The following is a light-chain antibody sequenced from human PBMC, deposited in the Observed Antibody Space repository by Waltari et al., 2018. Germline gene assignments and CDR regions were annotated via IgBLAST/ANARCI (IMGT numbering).Light chain of an antibody. J-gene: IGKJ4*01. CDR1: QSPLHNNGDNY. Sequence: DIVMTQSPLSLPVTPGEPASISCRSTQSPLHNNGDNYLDWYVQRPGQSPQLLIYLTSKRASGVPDRLSGSGSGTDFTLKISRVEAEDVGVYYCMQTLQTPFTFGGGTKVEIK. V-gene: IGKV2-28*01. CDR3: MQTLQTPFT. CDR2: LTS.